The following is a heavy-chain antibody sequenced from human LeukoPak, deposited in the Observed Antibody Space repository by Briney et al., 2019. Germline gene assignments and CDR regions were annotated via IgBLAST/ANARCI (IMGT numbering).Heavy chain of an antibody. CDR3: AREAYGTYFDY. V-gene: IGHV1-18*01. CDR1: GYTFTSYG. Sequence: ASVKVSCKASGYTFTSYGISWVRQAPGQGLEWMGWISAYNGNTNYAQKLQGRVTMTTDTSTSTAYMELRSLRSDDTAVYYRAREAYGTYFDYWAREPWSPSPQ. D-gene: IGHD4-17*01. J-gene: IGHJ4*02. CDR2: ISAYNGNT.